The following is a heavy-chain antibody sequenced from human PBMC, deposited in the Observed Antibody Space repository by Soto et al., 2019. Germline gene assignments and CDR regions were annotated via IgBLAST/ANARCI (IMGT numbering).Heavy chain of an antibody. CDR3: AKVSRKGSAIDFDY. Sequence: QVQLVQSGAELKKPGASVKVSCKASGYTFSNYDMNWVRQATGQGPEWIGWVNLNNGDTGYAQKFQGRVTLTTDISPTPAYMELTTLPSEDTALYYCAKVSRKGSAIDFDYWGQGTLITVSS. CDR1: GYTFSNYD. D-gene: IGHD3-10*01. J-gene: IGHJ4*02. V-gene: IGHV1-8*01. CDR2: VNLNNGDT.